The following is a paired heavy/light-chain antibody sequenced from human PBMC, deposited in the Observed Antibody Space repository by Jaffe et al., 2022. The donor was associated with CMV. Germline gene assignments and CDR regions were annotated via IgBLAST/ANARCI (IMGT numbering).Heavy chain of an antibody. Sequence: EVQLVESGGGLVQLGGSLRLSCAASGFTFKNFAMGWVRQAPGKGLEWVSTISGSGGRTHYPDSVKGRFTISRDNSKNTLYLQMKSLRADDTAVFYCAKDVSEDTALVNYFHYWGQGTLVTVSS. D-gene: IGHD5-18*01. CDR1: GFTFKNFA. CDR3: AKDVSEDTALVNYFHY. J-gene: IGHJ4*02. V-gene: IGHV3-23*04. CDR2: ISGSGGRT.
Light chain of an antibody. CDR1: NSNIGAGYD. V-gene: IGLV1-40*01. CDR2: GNS. Sequence: QSVLTQPPSVSGAPGQRVTISCTGRNSNIGAGYDVHWYQQIPGTAPKLLIYGNSNRPSGVPDRFSGSKSGTSASLAITGLQPEDEADYHCQSFDTSLGGYWVFGGGTKLTVL. CDR3: QSFDTSLGGYWV. J-gene: IGLJ3*02.